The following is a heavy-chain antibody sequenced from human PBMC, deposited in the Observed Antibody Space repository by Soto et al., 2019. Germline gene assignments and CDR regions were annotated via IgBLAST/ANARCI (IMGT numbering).Heavy chain of an antibody. CDR1: GGTFSSYA. CDR3: AKDQESSSWAHYYQGMDV. Sequence: QVQLVQSGAEVKKPGSSVKVSCKASGGTFSSYAISWVRQAPGQGLEWMGGIIPIFGTANYAQKFQGRVTITADESTSTAYIELSSLRSEDTAVYYCAKDQESSSWAHYYQGMDVWGQGTTVTVSS. V-gene: IGHV1-69*01. D-gene: IGHD6-13*01. CDR2: IIPIFGTA. J-gene: IGHJ6*02.